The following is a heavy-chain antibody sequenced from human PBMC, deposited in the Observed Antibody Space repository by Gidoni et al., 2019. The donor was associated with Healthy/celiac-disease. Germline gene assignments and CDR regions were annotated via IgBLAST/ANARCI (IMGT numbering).Heavy chain of an antibody. CDR3: ARDYGGRAIHAFDI. Sequence: QLQLQESGSGLVKPSQTLSLTCAFSGGSISSGGYSWSWIRQPPGKGLEWIGYIYHSGSTYYNPSLKSRVTISVDRSKNQFSLKLSSVTAADTAVYYCARDYGGRAIHAFDIWGQGTMVTVSS. V-gene: IGHV4-30-2*01. CDR2: IYHSGST. CDR1: GGSISSGGYS. D-gene: IGHD2-15*01. J-gene: IGHJ3*02.